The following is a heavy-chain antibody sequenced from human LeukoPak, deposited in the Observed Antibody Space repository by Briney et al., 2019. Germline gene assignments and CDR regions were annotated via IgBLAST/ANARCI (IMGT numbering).Heavy chain of an antibody. CDR1: GFTFSSYA. J-gene: IGHJ4*02. V-gene: IGHV3-30*04. D-gene: IGHD5-24*01. CDR3: ARGGRWLQLLDY. CDR2: ISYDGSNK. Sequence: GGSLRLSCAASGFTFSSYAMHWVRQAPGKGLEWVAVISYDGSNKYYADSVKGRFTISRDNSKNTLYLQMNSLRAEDTAVYYCARGGRWLQLLDYWGQGTLVTVSS.